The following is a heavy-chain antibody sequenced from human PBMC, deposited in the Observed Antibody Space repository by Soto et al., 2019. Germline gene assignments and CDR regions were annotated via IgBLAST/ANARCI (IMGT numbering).Heavy chain of an antibody. CDR2: ISSSSSYI. CDR3: ARSRDGYATPLDY. CDR1: GFTFSSYS. J-gene: IGHJ4*02. Sequence: GGSLRLSCAASGFTFSSYSMNWVRQAPGKGLEWVSSISSSSSYIYYADSVKGRFTISRDNAKNSLYLQMNSLRAEDTAVYYCARSRDGYATPLDYWGQGTLVTVSS. V-gene: IGHV3-21*01. D-gene: IGHD5-12*01.